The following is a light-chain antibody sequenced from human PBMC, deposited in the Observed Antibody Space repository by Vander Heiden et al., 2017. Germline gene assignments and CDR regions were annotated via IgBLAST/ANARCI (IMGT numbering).Light chain of an antibody. Sequence: DIPMTQSPSTLSASVGDRVTIPCRASQSISSWLAWYQQKPGKAPKLLIYKASSLESGVPSRFSGSGSGTEFTLTISSLQPDDFATYYCQQYNTYRTFGQGTKVEI. CDR2: KAS. J-gene: IGKJ1*01. CDR1: QSISSW. CDR3: QQYNTYRT. V-gene: IGKV1-5*03.